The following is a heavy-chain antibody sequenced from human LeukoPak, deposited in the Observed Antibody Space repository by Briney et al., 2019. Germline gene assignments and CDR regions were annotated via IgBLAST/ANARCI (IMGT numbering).Heavy chain of an antibody. CDR3: AHLYYDFWSGYTDTPADY. J-gene: IGHJ4*02. V-gene: IGHV2-5*01. Sequence: SGPTLVRPAQTLTLTCTFSGFSLRTRGVGVGWIRQPPGKALEWLSLIYLNDDKRYRQPLKSRLTITKDTSKNQVVLTMTNMDPVDTATYYCAHLYYDFWSGYTDTPADYWGQGTLVTVSS. CDR1: GFSLRTRGVG. CDR2: IYLNDDK. D-gene: IGHD3-3*01.